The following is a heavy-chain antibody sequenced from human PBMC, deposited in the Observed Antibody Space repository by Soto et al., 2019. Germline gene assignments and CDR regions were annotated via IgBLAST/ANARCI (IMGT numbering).Heavy chain of an antibody. Sequence: ASVKVSCKASGYTFTSYGISWVRQAPGQGLEWMGWISAYNGNTNYAQKLQGRVTMTTDTSTSTAYMELRSLRSDDTAVYYCASIRSMTTVTAFDYWGQGTLVTV. CDR1: GYTFTSYG. CDR2: ISAYNGNT. V-gene: IGHV1-18*01. J-gene: IGHJ4*02. CDR3: ASIRSMTTVTAFDY. D-gene: IGHD4-17*01.